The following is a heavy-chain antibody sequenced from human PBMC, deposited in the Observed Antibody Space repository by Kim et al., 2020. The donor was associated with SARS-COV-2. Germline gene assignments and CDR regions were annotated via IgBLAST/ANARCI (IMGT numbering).Heavy chain of an antibody. V-gene: IGHV4-61*02. J-gene: IGHJ6*02. CDR3: ARGWEYSSSWYWGDYYYGMDV. D-gene: IGHD6-13*01. CDR2: IYTSGST. Sequence: SETLSLTCTVSGGSISSGSYYWSWIRQPAGKGLEWIGRIYTSGSTNYNPSLKSRVTISVDTSKNQFSLKLSSVTAADTAVYYCARGWEYSSSWYWGDYYYGMDVWGQGTTVTVSS. CDR1: GGSISSGSYY.